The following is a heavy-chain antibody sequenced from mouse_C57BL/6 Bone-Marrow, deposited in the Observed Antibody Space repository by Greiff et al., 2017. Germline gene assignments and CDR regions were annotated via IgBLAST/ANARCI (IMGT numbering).Heavy chain of an antibody. CDR2: SRNKANDYTT. CDR1: GFTFSDFY. CDR3: ARDAGGTRGYWYFDV. J-gene: IGHJ1*03. V-gene: IGHV7-1*01. Sequence: DVKLVESGGGLVQSGRSLRLSCATSGFTFSDFYMEWVRQAPGKGLEWIAASRNKANDYTTEYSASVQGRFIVSRDTSHSFLYLQMIDLIAEATAIYSGARDAGGTRGYWYFDVWGTGTTVTVSS. D-gene: IGHD3-3*01.